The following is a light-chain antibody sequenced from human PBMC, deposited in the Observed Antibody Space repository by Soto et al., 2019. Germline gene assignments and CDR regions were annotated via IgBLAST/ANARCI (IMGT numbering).Light chain of an antibody. CDR3: QSYDSSLSGWV. CDR2: GTS. J-gene: IGLJ3*02. Sequence: QSVLTQPPSLSGAPGQRVTISCTGSSSNIGAGYDVHWYQQLPGTAPKLLIYGTSHLPSGVPDRFSGSKSGTSASLAITGLQAEDEADYYCQSYDSSLSGWVLGGGTKLTVL. CDR1: SSNIGAGYD. V-gene: IGLV1-40*01.